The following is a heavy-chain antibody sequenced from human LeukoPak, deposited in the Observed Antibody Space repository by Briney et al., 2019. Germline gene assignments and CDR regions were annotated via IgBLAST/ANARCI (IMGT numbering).Heavy chain of an antibody. CDR2: INHSGST. Sequence: SEALSLTCAVYGGSFSGYYWSWIRQPPGKGLEWIGEINHSGSTNYNPSLKSRVTISVDTSKNQFSLKLSSVTAADTAVYYCARGKEYCSGGSCYYGPTDYWGQGTLVTVSS. D-gene: IGHD2-15*01. V-gene: IGHV4-34*01. J-gene: IGHJ4*02. CDR3: ARGKEYCSGGSCYYGPTDY. CDR1: GGSFSGYY.